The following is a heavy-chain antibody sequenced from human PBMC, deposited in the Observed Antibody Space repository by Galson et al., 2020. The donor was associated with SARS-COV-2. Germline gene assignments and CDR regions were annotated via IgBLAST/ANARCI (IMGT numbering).Heavy chain of an antibody. CDR3: ARALLYETNYYWYLDL. J-gene: IGHJ2*01. Sequence: GESLKISCQGSGYDSSGYWITWVRRMPGKGLEWMGVIYPGDSDTKYSPSFQGQVTISADKYISTVYLQWSSLQASDTAMYYCARALLYETNYYWYLDLWGRGTLVTAS. D-gene: IGHD3-16*02. CDR1: GYDSSGYW. CDR2: IYPGDSDT. V-gene: IGHV5-51*01.